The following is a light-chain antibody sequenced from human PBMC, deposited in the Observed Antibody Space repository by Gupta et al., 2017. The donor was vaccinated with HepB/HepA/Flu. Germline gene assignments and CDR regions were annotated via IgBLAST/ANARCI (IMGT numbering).Light chain of an antibody. J-gene: IGKJ1*01. CDR1: QSISNY. CDR2: AAS. Sequence: DIQMTQSPSSLSASVGDRVTITCRASQSISNYLNWYQQKPGKAPNLLIYAASSLQSGVPSRFSGSGSGTDFTLTINSLQPEDFATYNCQQSYSTPWTFGQGTKVEI. CDR3: QQSYSTPWT. V-gene: IGKV1-39*01.